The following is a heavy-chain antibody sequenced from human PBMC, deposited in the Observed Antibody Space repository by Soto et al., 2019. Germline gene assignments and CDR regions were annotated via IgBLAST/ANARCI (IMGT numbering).Heavy chain of an antibody. D-gene: IGHD3-10*01. CDR2: IYYSGST. V-gene: IGHV4-59*08. J-gene: IGHJ4*02. Sequence: SETLSLTCIVSDGSISSYYWSWIRQPPGKGLEWIGYIYYSGSTNYNPSLKSRVTISVDTSKNQFSLKLNSMTAADTAVYYCARHNYGSGSTYFDYWGQGTLVTVSS. CDR3: ARHNYGSGSTYFDY. CDR1: DGSISSYY.